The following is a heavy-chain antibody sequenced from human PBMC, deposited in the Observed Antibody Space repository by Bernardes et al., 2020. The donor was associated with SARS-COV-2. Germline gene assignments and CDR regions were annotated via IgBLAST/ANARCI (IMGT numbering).Heavy chain of an antibody. CDR2: INHSGST. D-gene: IGHD3-9*01. J-gene: IGHJ6*02. CDR1: RGSFSGYY. Sequence: SETLSLTCAVYRGSFSGYYWSWIRQPPGKGLEWIGEINHSGSTNYNPSLKSRLTISVDTSKNQFSLKLSSVTAADTAVYYCARNNGVLTGYYKGAVSKQREYYYYYYGMDVWGQGTTVTVSS. CDR3: ARNNGVLTGYYKGAVSKQREYYYYYYGMDV. V-gene: IGHV4-34*01.